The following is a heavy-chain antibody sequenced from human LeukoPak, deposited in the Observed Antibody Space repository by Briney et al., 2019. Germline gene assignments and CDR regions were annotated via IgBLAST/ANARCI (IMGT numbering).Heavy chain of an antibody. V-gene: IGHV1-2*04. Sequence: ASVKASCKASGYTYTGYYMHWGRQAPGHGREGRGWINPNSGGTNYAQKFQRWVTMTRDTSISTAYMELSRLRSDDTAGYYCATAESVIVVVPAAGLDYWGQGTLVTVSS. J-gene: IGHJ4*02. CDR2: INPNSGGT. D-gene: IGHD2-2*01. CDR1: GYTYTGYY. CDR3: ATAESVIVVVPAAGLDY.